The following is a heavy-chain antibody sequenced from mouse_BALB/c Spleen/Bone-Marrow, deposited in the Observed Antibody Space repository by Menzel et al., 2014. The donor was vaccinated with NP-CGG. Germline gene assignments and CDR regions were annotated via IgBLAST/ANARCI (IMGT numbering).Heavy chain of an antibody. V-gene: IGHV14-3*02. Sequence: EVMLVESGAELVKPGASVKLSCTASGFNIKDTYMHWVKQRPEQGLEWIGRIDPANGNTKCDPKFQGKATITADTSSDTAYLQLSSLTSEDTAVYYCARILILRYWYFDAWGAGTTVTVSS. CDR3: ARILILRYWYFDA. J-gene: IGHJ1*01. CDR1: GFNIKDTY. D-gene: IGHD1-1*01. CDR2: IDPANGNT.